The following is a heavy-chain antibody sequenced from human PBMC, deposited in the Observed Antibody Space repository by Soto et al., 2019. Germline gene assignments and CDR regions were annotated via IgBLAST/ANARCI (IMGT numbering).Heavy chain of an antibody. CDR2: ISYDGRAK. D-gene: IGHD2-15*01. J-gene: IGHJ3*02. CDR1: GFTFSSYG. V-gene: IGHV3-30*18. Sequence: QVQLVESGGGVVQPGRSLRLSCAASGFTFSSYGMHWVRQAPGKGLEWVAVISYDGRAKLYADSVKDRFTISRDNSKNTLYLQMNSLRAEDTAVYYCAKEKAARVSDALDIWGQGTTVTVSS. CDR3: AKEKAARVSDALDI.